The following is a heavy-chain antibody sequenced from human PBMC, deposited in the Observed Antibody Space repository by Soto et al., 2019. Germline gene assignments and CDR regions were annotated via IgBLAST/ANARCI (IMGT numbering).Heavy chain of an antibody. D-gene: IGHD5-18*01. Sequence: SETLSLTCNVSGGSVSSASYYWSWIRQPPGKGLEWLGYIYDFGTTNYNPSLKSRLTILVDTSKNQFSLRLSSVTAADTAVYYCAREERGYSYGLGDSWWGQGTLVTVS. CDR2: IYDFGTT. CDR3: AREERGYSYGLGDSW. J-gene: IGHJ4*02. CDR1: GGSVSSASYY. V-gene: IGHV4-61*01.